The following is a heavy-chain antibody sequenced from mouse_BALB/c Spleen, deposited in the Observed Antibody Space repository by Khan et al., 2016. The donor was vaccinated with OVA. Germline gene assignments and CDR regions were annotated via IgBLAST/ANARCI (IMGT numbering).Heavy chain of an antibody. J-gene: IGHJ2*01. CDR2: ISYSGRT. V-gene: IGHV3-2*02. Sequence: DVQLQESGPGLVKPSQSLSLTCNVTGYSITSGYGWNWIRQFPGNKLEWMGYISYSGRTKYNKSLKRRISITRDTSKNQLFMQLNSVTTEDTATYYCARTARIKYWGQGTTLTVSS. CDR1: GYSITSGYG. D-gene: IGHD1-2*01. CDR3: ARTARIKY.